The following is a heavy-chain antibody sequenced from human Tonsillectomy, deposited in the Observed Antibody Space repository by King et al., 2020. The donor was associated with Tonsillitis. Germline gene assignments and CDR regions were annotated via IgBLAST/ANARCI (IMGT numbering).Heavy chain of an antibody. J-gene: IGHJ5*02. D-gene: IGHD2-2*01. CDR2: IYTSGST. CDR1: GGSISSGSYY. V-gene: IGHV4-61*02. Sequence: QLQESGPGLVKPSQTLSLTCTVSGGSISSGSYYWSWIRQPAGKGLEWIGRIYTSGSTNYNPSLKSRVTISVDTSKNQFSLKLSSVTAADTAVYYCAMTAIVVVPAARTGWFDPWGQGPLVTVSS. CDR3: AMTAIVVVPAARTGWFDP.